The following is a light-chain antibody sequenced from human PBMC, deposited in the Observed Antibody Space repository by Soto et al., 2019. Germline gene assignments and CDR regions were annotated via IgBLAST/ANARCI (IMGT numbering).Light chain of an antibody. CDR3: QHMAT. J-gene: IGKJ1*01. V-gene: IGKV1-5*03. CDR1: QIISAS. CDR2: KAS. Sequence: DIQMTQSPSTLSASVGDRVTITCRASQIISASLAWYQQKPGKAPKPLIYKASSLETGVPSRFSGSGSGTEFTLTISSLQPDDFATYFCQHMATFGQGTKVEIK.